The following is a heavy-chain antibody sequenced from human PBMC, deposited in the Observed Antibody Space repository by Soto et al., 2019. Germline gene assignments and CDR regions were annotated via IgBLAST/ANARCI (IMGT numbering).Heavy chain of an antibody. D-gene: IGHD3-10*01. J-gene: IGHJ6*03. Sequence: GGSLRLSCAASGFTFSSYGMHWVRQAPGKGLEWVAVIWYDGSNKYYADSVKGRFTISRDNSKNTLYLQMNSLRAEDTAVYYCARDHYYGSGTMIYSSYYMDVCGKGTTVTVSS. CDR2: IWYDGSNK. CDR1: GFTFSSYG. CDR3: ARDHYYGSGTMIYSSYYMDV. V-gene: IGHV3-33*01.